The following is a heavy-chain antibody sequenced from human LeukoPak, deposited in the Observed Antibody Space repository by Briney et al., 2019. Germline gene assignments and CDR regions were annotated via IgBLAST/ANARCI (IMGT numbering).Heavy chain of an antibody. CDR3: ARTSWRPNDAFDI. CDR1: GGSISSGDYY. V-gene: IGHV4-30-4*01. J-gene: IGHJ3*02. D-gene: IGHD5-12*01. CDR2: IYYSGST. Sequence: SETLSLTCTVSGGSISSGDYYWSWIRQPPGKGLEWIGYIYYSGSTYYNPSLKSRVTISVDTSKNQFSLKLSSVTAADTAVYYCARTSWRPNDAFDIWGQGTMVTVSS.